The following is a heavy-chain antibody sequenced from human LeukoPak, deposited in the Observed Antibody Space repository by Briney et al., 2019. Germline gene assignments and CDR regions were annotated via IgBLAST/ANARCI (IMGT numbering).Heavy chain of an antibody. CDR1: GFTFSSYD. Sequence: GGSLRLSCAASGFTFSSYDRHWVRQAPGKGLEWVALISYDGSNKYYADSVKGRFTISRDNSKNTLYLQVNSVRAEDTAVYYCAKRYSSAWDFDYWGQGTLVTVSS. D-gene: IGHD6-19*01. J-gene: IGHJ4*02. V-gene: IGHV3-30*18. CDR2: ISYDGSNK. CDR3: AKRYSSAWDFDY.